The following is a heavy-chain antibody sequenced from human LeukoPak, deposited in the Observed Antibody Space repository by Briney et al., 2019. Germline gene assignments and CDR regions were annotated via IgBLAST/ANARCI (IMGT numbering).Heavy chain of an antibody. D-gene: IGHD3-16*01. CDR1: GFTFSSYG. CDR2: ISYDGSNK. J-gene: IGHJ4*02. CDR3: AKAGRLMITSVGGVDY. Sequence: PGGSLRLSCAASGFTFSSYGMHWVRQAPGKGLEWVAVISYDGSNKYYADSVKGRFTISRDNSKNTLYLQMNSLRAEDTAVYYCAKAGRLMITSVGGVDYWGQGTLVTVSS. V-gene: IGHV3-30*18.